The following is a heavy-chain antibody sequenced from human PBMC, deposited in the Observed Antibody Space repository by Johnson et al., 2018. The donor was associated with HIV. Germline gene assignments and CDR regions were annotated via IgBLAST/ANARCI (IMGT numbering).Heavy chain of an antibody. CDR1: GFTFSYYY. D-gene: IGHD4-17*01. J-gene: IGHJ3*02. V-gene: IGHV3-11*04. CDR2: ISSSGDII. Sequence: QVQLVESGGGLVKPGGSLRLSCAASGFTFSYYYMTWIRQAPGKGLEWLSFISSSGDIIRYADSVKGRFTISRDNAKNSLILQMNSLRDEDTAVYYCARRTVTALFDIWGQGTLVTVSS. CDR3: ARRTVTALFDI.